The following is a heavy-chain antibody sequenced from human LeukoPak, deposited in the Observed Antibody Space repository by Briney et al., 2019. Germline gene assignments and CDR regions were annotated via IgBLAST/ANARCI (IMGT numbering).Heavy chain of an antibody. CDR2: IYHSGST. Sequence: SETLSLTCAVSGYSISSGYYWGWIRQPPGQGLEWIGSIYHSGSTYYNPSLKSRVTISVDTSKNQFSLKLSSVTAADTAVYYCARAREDYYDSSGYWFDPWGQGTLVTVSS. CDR1: GYSISSGYY. D-gene: IGHD3-22*01. CDR3: ARAREDYYDSSGYWFDP. V-gene: IGHV4-38-2*01. J-gene: IGHJ5*02.